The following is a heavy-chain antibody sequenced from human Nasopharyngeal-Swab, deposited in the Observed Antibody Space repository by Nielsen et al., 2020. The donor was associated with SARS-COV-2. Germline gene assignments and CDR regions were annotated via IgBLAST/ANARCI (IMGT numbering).Heavy chain of an antibody. V-gene: IGHV3-7*01. D-gene: IGHD2-21*01. CDR3: VRDTPNIYSGDAFDH. J-gene: IGHJ3*01. CDR2: IRRDSGAR. CDR1: GFSFSNYW. Sequence: GGSLRLSCVRSGFSFSNYWMSWVRQAPGRGLEWVANIRRDSGARFYVDSVKGRFTISRDNAKNSLYLQMNSLRAEDTAVYYCVRDTPNIYSGDAFDHWGQGTVVTVSS.